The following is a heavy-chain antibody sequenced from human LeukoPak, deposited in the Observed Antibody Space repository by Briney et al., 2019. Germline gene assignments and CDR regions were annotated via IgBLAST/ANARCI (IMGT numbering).Heavy chain of an antibody. V-gene: IGHV3-30-3*01. J-gene: IGHJ4*02. Sequence: GGSLRLSCAASGFTFSSYAMHWVRQAPGKGLEWVAVISYDGSNKYYADSVKGRFTISRDNSKNTLYLQMNSLRAEDTAVYYCARLPLVVIDGGDYWGQGTLVTVSS. CDR2: ISYDGSNK. CDR1: GFTFSSYA. CDR3: ARLPLVVIDGGDY. D-gene: IGHD3-22*01.